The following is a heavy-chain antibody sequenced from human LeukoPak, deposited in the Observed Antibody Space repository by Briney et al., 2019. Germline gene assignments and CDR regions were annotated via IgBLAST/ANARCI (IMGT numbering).Heavy chain of an antibody. CDR2: ISAYNGNT. CDR3: ARGGGYYDILTGYFSVKNWFDP. V-gene: IGHV1-18*01. J-gene: IGHJ5*02. Sequence: ASVKVSCKASGYTFTSYGISWVRQAPGQGLEWMGWISAYNGNTNYAQKFQGRVTMTRNTSISTAYMELSSLRSEDTAVYYCARGGGYYDILTGYFSVKNWFDPWGQGTLVTVSS. CDR1: GYTFTSYG. D-gene: IGHD3-9*01.